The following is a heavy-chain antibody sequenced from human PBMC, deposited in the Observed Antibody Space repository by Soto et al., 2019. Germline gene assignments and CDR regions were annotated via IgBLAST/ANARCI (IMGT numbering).Heavy chain of an antibody. CDR2: IDPRDSST. J-gene: IGHJ4*02. V-gene: IGHV5-10-1*01. CDR1: GYSFTRNW. D-gene: IGHD5-12*01. CDR3: ARGHGLVDY. Sequence: PGESLKISCKGSGYSFTRNWITWVRQMPGKGLEWMGRIDPRDSSTDYSPSFQGHVTISADKSISTAYLQWSSLKASDSAIYFCARGHGLVDYWGQGTLVTVSS.